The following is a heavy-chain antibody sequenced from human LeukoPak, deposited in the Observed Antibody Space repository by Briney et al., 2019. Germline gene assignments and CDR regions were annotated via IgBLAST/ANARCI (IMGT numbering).Heavy chain of an antibody. CDR3: AKDFRFSYGDYPDY. D-gene: IGHD4-17*01. Sequence: GGSLRLSCAASGFTFSSYGMHWVRLAPGKGPEWVAVISYDGSNKYYADSVKGRFTISRDNSKNTLYLQMNSLRAEDTAVYYCAKDFRFSYGDYPDYWGQGTLVTVSS. CDR2: ISYDGSNK. V-gene: IGHV3-30*18. J-gene: IGHJ4*02. CDR1: GFTFSSYG.